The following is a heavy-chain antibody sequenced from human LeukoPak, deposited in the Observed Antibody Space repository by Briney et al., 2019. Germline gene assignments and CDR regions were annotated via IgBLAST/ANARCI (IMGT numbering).Heavy chain of an antibody. J-gene: IGHJ4*02. CDR2: ISSGSTYR. Sequence: GGSLRLSCAASGFTFSSYGMHWVRQAPGEGLEWVSSISSGSTYRYYADSVKGRFTISRDNSKSTLYIQMNSLRAEDTAVYYCARAKPKNMVRGLIMRRESRYYFDYWGQGTLVTVSS. CDR1: GFTFSSYG. CDR3: ARAKPKNMVRGLIMRRESRYYFDY. D-gene: IGHD3-10*01. V-gene: IGHV3-21*04.